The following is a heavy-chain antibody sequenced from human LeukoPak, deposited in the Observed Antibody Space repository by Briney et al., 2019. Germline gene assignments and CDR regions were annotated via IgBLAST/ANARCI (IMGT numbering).Heavy chain of an antibody. CDR3: ARPRYLAAAPFDY. Sequence: PPQTLSPTCAVYGGAFSGSYCGWIRHPPGKGLGWIGEINHSGSTNYNPSLKSRVTISVDTSKNQFSLKLSSVTAADTAVYYCARPRYLAAAPFDYWGQGTLVTVSS. D-gene: IGHD6-13*01. CDR1: GGAFSGSY. CDR2: INHSGST. V-gene: IGHV4-34*01. J-gene: IGHJ4*02.